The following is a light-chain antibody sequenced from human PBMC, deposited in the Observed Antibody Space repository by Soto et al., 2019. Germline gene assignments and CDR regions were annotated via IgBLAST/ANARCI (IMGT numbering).Light chain of an antibody. CDR3: QQYNNWPPEYT. V-gene: IGKV3-15*01. CDR2: GVS. CDR1: QSVSTK. Sequence: EVVMTQSPATLSVSPGERVTLSCRASQSVSTKLAWYQQKPGQPPRLLIYGVSSRATGIPARFSGSGSQTDFTRTISSLQSEDFAVYYCQQYNNWPPEYTFGQGTKLEIK. J-gene: IGKJ2*01.